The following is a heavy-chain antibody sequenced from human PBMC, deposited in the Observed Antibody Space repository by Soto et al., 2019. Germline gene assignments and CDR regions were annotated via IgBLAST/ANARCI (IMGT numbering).Heavy chain of an antibody. Sequence: VQLRQSGPGLVKPSGTLSLTCAVSGGSISSSNWWTWVRQAPGKGLEWIGEIYHSGNTYYNPSLQGRATIAVAKSNNQFSLKLNSVTAADTAVYYCATLPTRVVASLLPIPTWGQGTLVTVSS. CDR1: GGSISSSNW. CDR2: IYHSGNT. CDR3: ATLPTRVVASLLPIPT. J-gene: IGHJ5*02. V-gene: IGHV4-4*02. D-gene: IGHD1-26*01.